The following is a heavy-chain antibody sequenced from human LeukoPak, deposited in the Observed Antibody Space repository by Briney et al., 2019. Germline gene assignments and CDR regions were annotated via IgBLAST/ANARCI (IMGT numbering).Heavy chain of an antibody. CDR3: ARSGYSSGSFDY. Sequence: GASVKVSCKGSGYTFIGHYIHWVRQAPGQGLEWMGWINPKNGATKSPQKFQGRVTMTRDTSINTGHMDLRSLTSDDTAVYYCARSGYSSGSFDYWGQGTLVTVSS. CDR1: GYTFIGHY. CDR2: INPKNGAT. D-gene: IGHD6-19*01. J-gene: IGHJ4*02. V-gene: IGHV1-2*02.